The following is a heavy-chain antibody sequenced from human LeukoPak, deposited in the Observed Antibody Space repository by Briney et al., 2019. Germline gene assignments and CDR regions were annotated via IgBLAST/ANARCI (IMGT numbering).Heavy chain of an antibody. CDR3: AKGIAAAEGFDY. J-gene: IGHJ4*02. Sequence: GGSLRLSCAACGFTFRSDWMSWVRQSPEKGLEWAANINPDGSATYYVDSVEGRFIISRDNTKNSLYLQMNSLRAEDAAVYYCAKGIAAAEGFDYWGQGTLVTVSS. CDR1: GFTFRSDW. CDR2: INPDGSAT. D-gene: IGHD6-13*01. V-gene: IGHV3-7*03.